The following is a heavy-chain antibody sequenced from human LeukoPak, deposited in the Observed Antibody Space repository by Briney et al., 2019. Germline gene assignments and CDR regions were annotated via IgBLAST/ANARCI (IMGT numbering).Heavy chain of an antibody. CDR1: GGSISSSSYY. D-gene: IGHD1-26*01. CDR3: ARHVRWELLLYFDY. CDR2: IYYSGST. J-gene: IGHJ4*02. V-gene: IGHV4-39*01. Sequence: SETLSLTCTVSGGSISSSSYYWGWIRQPPGKGLEWIGSIYYSGSTYYNPSLKSRVTISVDTSKNQFSLKLSSVTAADTAVYYCARHVRWELLLYFDYWGQGTLVTVSS.